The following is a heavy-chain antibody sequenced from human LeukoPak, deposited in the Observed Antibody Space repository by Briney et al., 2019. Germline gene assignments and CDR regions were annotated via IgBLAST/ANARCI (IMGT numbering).Heavy chain of an antibody. J-gene: IGHJ4*02. Sequence: SETLSLTCTVSGGSISSYYWSWIRQPAGKGLEWIGRIYTSGSTNYNPSLKSRVTMSVDTSKNQFSLKLSSVTAADTAVYYCARDAAYYYGSGSYRNGIDYWGQGTLVTVSS. D-gene: IGHD3-10*01. CDR2: IYTSGST. CDR1: GGSISSYY. CDR3: ARDAAYYYGSGSYRNGIDY. V-gene: IGHV4-4*07.